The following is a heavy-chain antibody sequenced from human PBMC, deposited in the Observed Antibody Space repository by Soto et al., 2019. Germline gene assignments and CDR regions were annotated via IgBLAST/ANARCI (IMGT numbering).Heavy chain of an antibody. D-gene: IGHD2-2*01. CDR2: ITSSGDT. CDR3: VKHLLMPPRSYFSCAMDV. V-gene: IGHV3-23*01. CDR1: GFTLSSYL. Sequence: EVQLLESGGDLVQPGGSLRLSCAASGFTLSSYLMRWVRQAPGKGLEWVSSITSSGDTYYADSVKGRFTISRDNSKNTLSLQMNNLRPEDTALYYCVKHLLMPPRSYFSCAMDVWGQGTMVTVSS. J-gene: IGHJ6*02.